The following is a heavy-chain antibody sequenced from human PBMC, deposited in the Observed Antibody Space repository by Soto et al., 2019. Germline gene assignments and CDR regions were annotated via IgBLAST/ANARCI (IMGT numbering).Heavy chain of an antibody. Sequence: GASVKVSCKASGYTFTSYYIHWVRQAPGQGLEWVGIFNPTGDTASYAQKLQGRVTMTRDTSTGTAYMELGSLRSEDTAVYYCARGGRIVDTGIGYYYYGMDVWGQGTTVTVSS. CDR1: GYTFTSYY. D-gene: IGHD5-18*01. CDR3: ARGGRIVDTGIGYYYYGMDV. J-gene: IGHJ6*01. V-gene: IGHV1-46*01. CDR2: FNPTGDTA.